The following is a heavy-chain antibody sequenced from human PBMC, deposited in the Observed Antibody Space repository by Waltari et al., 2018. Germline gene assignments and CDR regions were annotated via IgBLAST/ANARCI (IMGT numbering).Heavy chain of an antibody. CDR1: GFTVSRNY. V-gene: IGHV3-53*02. D-gene: IGHD3-16*02. Sequence: EVQLVETGGGLIQRGGSLRLSCADSGFTVSRNYMSSVRQAPGMGLECVSVIYSGGSTYYADSVKGRFTISRDNSKNTLYLQMNSLRADDTAVYYCARAIVDYFDYWGQGTLVTVSS. J-gene: IGHJ4*02. CDR2: IYSGGST. CDR3: ARAIVDYFDY.